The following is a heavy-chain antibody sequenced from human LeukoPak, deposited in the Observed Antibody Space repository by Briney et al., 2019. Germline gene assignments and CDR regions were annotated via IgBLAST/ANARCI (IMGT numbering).Heavy chain of an antibody. CDR2: IYHSGST. CDR1: GGSISSYY. D-gene: IGHD2-8*01. Sequence: SETLSLTCTVSGGSISSYYWGWIRQPPGKGLEWIGSIYHSGSTYYNPSLKSRVTISVDTSKNQFSLKLSSVTAADTAVYYCARHFVDAIDYWGQGTLVTVSS. J-gene: IGHJ4*02. CDR3: ARHFVDAIDY. V-gene: IGHV4-59*08.